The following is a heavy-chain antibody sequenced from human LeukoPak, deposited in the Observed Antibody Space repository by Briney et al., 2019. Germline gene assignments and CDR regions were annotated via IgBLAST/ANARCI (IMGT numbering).Heavy chain of an antibody. V-gene: IGHV3-9*01. J-gene: IGHJ4*02. CDR2: ISWNSGSI. CDR3: AKSGVAVVVILALGY. CDR1: GFTFDDYA. Sequence: GGSLRLSCAASGFTFDDYAMHWVRQAPGKGLEWVSGISWNSGSIGYADSVKGRFTISRDNAKNSLYLQMNSLRAEDAAVYYCAKSGVAVVVILALGYWGQGTLVTVSS. D-gene: IGHD3-22*01.